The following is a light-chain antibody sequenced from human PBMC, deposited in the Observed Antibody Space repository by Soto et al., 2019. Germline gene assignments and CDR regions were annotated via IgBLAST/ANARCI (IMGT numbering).Light chain of an antibody. J-gene: IGLJ2*01. CDR2: TNN. CDR3: AAWDDSLNGVV. CDR1: SSNIGGNT. V-gene: IGLV1-44*01. Sequence: QSVLTQPPSASGTPGQSVTISCSGSSSNIGGNTVNWYQQLPGTAPKLLMYTNNQRPSGVPDRFSGSKSGTSASLAISGLQSEDEADYYCAAWDDSLNGVVFGGGTQLTVL.